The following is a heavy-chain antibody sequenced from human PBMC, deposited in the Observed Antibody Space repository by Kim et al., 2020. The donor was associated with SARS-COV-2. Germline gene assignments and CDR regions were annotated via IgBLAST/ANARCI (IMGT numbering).Heavy chain of an antibody. V-gene: IGHV1-8*01. D-gene: IGHD6-19*01. CDR1: GYTFTSYD. CDR3: AINNGYSSGWPTTYYYSYGMDV. CDR2: MNPNRGNT. Sequence: ASVKVSCKASGYTFTSYDINWVRQATGQGLEWMGWMNPNRGNTGYAQKVQGRVTMTRNTSISTAYMELSSLRSEDTAVYYCAINNGYSSGWPTTYYYSYGMDVWGQGTTVTVSS. J-gene: IGHJ6*02.